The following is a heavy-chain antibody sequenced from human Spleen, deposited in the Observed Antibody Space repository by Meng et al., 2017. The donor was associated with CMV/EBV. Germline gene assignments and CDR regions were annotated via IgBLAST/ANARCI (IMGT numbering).Heavy chain of an antibody. CDR1: GYSFTSYW. D-gene: IGHD6-19*01. V-gene: IGHV5-51*01. CDR3: ARSIAVAGHTPPDY. J-gene: IGHJ4*02. Sequence: GGSLRLSCKGSGYSFTSYWIGWVRQMPGKGLEWMGIIYPGDSDTRYSPSFQGQVTISADKSISTAYLQWSSLKASDTAMYYCARSIAVAGHTPPDYWGQGTLVTVSS. CDR2: IYPGDSDT.